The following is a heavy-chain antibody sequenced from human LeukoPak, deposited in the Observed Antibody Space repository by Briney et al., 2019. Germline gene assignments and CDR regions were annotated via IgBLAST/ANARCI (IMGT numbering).Heavy chain of an antibody. V-gene: IGHV3-23*01. D-gene: IGHD3-16*01. J-gene: IGHJ4*02. CDR3: ARLVGVSPLDY. CDR2: ISGSPDNT. Sequence: GGSLRLSCVVSGFTFRSYAMYWVRQAPGKGLEWVSEISGSPDNTYYADSVKGRFATSRDDSRNALYLQMNSLRAEDTAVYYCARLVGVSPLDYWGQGTPVTVSS. CDR1: GFTFRSYA.